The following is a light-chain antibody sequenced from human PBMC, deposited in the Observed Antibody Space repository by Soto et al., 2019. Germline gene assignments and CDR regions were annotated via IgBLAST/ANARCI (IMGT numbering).Light chain of an antibody. CDR2: GAS. J-gene: IGKJ1*01. CDR1: QSVSSN. CDR3: QQYNNWPPWT. V-gene: IGKV3-15*01. Sequence: EIVMTQSPATLSVSPGERATLSCRASQSVSSNLAWYQQKPGQAPRLLIYGASTRATGNPTRFSGSGSGTVFTLNISSMQSEDIAVYYCQQYNNWPPWTFGQGTKVEIK.